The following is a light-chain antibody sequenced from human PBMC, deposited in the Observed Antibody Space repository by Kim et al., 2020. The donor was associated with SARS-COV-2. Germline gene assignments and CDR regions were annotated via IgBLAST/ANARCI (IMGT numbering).Light chain of an antibody. CDR3: MQPLQTPIT. CDR1: QSLLHSNGNNY. CDR2: LGS. V-gene: IGKV2-28*01. J-gene: IGKJ5*01. Sequence: DIVMTQSPLSLPATPGEPASISCRSSQSLLHSNGNNYLAWYLQKPGQSPQLLIYLGSNRASGVPDRFSGSGSGSDFTLKISRVEAEDVGVYYCMQPLQTPITFGQGTRLEIK.